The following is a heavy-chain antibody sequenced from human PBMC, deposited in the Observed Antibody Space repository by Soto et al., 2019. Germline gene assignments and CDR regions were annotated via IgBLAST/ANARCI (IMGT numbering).Heavy chain of an antibody. V-gene: IGHV3-7*01. Sequence: PGGSLRLSCAASGFTFSNHWMRLVRQTPGKGLEWVVNIKQDGSERYYMDSVRGRFTASRDNAKNSLYLQMNSLRAEETAVYYCARNFYDILTGSYYYGMDVWGQGTTVTVS. CDR2: IKQDGSER. J-gene: IGHJ6*02. CDR3: ARNFYDILTGSYYYGMDV. D-gene: IGHD3-9*01. CDR1: GFTFSNHW.